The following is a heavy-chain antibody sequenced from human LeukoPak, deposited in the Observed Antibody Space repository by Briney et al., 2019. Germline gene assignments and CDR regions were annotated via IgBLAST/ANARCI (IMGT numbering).Heavy chain of an antibody. CDR1: GFSVSGDD. CDR2: FTSGGGRP. V-gene: IGHV3-23*01. D-gene: IGHD5-18*01. CDR3: ARASWIQLWLSYYFDY. J-gene: IGHJ4*02. Sequence: PGGSLRLSCEGSGFSVSGDDINWVRQAPGKGLEWVAVFTSGGGRPNYADSVRGRFTISRDNSKNTLYLQMNSLRAEDTAVYYCARASWIQLWLSYYFDYWGQGTLVTVSS.